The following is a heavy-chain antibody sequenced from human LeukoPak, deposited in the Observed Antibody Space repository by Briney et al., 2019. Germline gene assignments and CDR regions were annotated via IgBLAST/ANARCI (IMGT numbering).Heavy chain of an antibody. CDR3: AKPRTTGLGWAQFDY. CDR2: FDGNGPNT. D-gene: IGHD2-8*02. V-gene: IGHV3-23*01. CDR1: GFTFSSFA. Sequence: GRSLRLSCAASGFTFSSFAMTWVRQAPGKGLEWVSGFDGNGPNTYYADSVKGRWTISRDNSRNTLYLEMNSLRPEDTAIYYCAKPRTTGLGWAQFDYWGQGSLVTVSS. J-gene: IGHJ4*02.